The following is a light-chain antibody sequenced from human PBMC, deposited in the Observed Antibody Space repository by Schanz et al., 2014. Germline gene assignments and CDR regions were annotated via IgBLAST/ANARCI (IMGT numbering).Light chain of an antibody. CDR1: QSLLQSNGYNY. Sequence: DIVMTQSPLSLPVTPGEPASISCRSRQSLLQSNGYNYLDWYLQKPGQSPQLLIYLGSNRASGVPDRFSGSGSGTDFTLKISRVEAEDVGIYYCMQALQTPWTFGQGTKLEIK. CDR2: LGS. CDR3: MQALQTPWT. J-gene: IGKJ2*02. V-gene: IGKV2-28*01.